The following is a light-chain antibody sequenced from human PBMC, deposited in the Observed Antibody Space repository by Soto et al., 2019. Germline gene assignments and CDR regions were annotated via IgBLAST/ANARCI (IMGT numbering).Light chain of an antibody. Sequence: QSALTQPPSASGSPGQSVTISCTGTSSDVGTYNYVSWYQKHPGKAPKLLIYEVSKRPSGVSNRFSGSKSGNTASLTISGLQAEDEADYYCSSYTSSSTIFGTGTKLTVL. J-gene: IGLJ1*01. CDR2: EVS. V-gene: IGLV2-14*01. CDR3: SSYTSSSTI. CDR1: SSDVGTYNY.